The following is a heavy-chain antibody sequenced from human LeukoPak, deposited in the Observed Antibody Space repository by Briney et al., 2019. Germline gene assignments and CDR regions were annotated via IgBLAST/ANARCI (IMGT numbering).Heavy chain of an antibody. V-gene: IGHV3-21*01. Sequence: GGSLRLSCAASGFTFSRYSMNWVRQAPGKGLEWVSSISSSSSYIYYADSVKGRFTISRDNAKNSLYLQMNSLRAEDTAVYYCARDRYGDYEGNWGQGTLVTVSS. J-gene: IGHJ4*02. CDR3: ARDRYGDYEGN. D-gene: IGHD4-17*01. CDR2: ISSSSSYI. CDR1: GFTFSRYS.